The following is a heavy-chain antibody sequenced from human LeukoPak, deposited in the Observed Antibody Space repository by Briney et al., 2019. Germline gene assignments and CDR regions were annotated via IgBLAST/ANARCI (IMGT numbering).Heavy chain of an antibody. D-gene: IGHD1-26*01. V-gene: IGHV3-48*03. CDR3: AKGEWELLRPSHY. CDR2: ISSSGSTI. CDR1: GFTFSSYE. Sequence: GGSLRLSCAAFGFTFSSYEMNWVRQAPGKGLEWVSYISSSGSTIYYADSVKGRFTISRDNAKNSLYLQMNSLRAEDTAVYYCAKGEWELLRPSHYWGQGTLVTVSS. J-gene: IGHJ4*02.